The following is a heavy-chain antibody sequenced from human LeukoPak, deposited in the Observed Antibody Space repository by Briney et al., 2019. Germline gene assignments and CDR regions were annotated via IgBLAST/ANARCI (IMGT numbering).Heavy chain of an antibody. Sequence: GGSLRLSCAASSFTFTRYGLSWVRQAPGKGLEWVSAISGGGGNTYYSDSVKGRFTISRDTSKNTLYLQMNSLRADDTAVYYCAKETVSGGGFDYWGRGTLVTVSS. CDR2: ISGGGGNT. J-gene: IGHJ4*02. V-gene: IGHV3-23*01. D-gene: IGHD3-10*01. CDR1: SFTFTRYG. CDR3: AKETVSGGGFDY.